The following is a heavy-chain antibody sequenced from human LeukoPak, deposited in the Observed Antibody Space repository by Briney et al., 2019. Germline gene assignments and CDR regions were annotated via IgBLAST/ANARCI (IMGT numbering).Heavy chain of an antibody. Sequence: GGSLTLFCVPSGFTYSSYSMKWVRQAPGKGLEWVSYITKSGSYKYYADSVRGRFTIYRDNAKNSLYLHLNRLRADDTADYYCNTCNWFDPWGPGTLVTVSS. CDR3: NTCNWFDP. V-gene: IGHV3-21*01. D-gene: IGHD3-16*01. CDR1: GFTYSSYS. J-gene: IGHJ5*02. CDR2: ITKSGSYK.